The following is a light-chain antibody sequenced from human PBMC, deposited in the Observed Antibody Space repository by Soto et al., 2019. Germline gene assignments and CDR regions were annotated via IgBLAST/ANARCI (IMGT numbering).Light chain of an antibody. J-gene: IGKJ5*01. CDR3: QQYDNSPIT. CDR1: QSVGSN. CDR2: GAS. V-gene: IGKV3-20*01. Sequence: EIVMTQAPATLSVSPGEKATLSCRASQSVGSNLAWYQQTPGQTPRLLIYGASSRATGIPDRFSGTGSETDFTLTISRLEPEDFAVYYCQQYDNSPITFGQGTRLEIK.